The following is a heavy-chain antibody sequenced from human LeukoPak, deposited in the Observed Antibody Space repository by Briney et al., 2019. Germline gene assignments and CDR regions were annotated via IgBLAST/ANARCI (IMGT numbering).Heavy chain of an antibody. CDR2: MYYSGST. CDR1: GGSISSYY. J-gene: IGHJ4*02. D-gene: IGHD2-15*01. CDR3: VRSSTYHLFDD. Sequence: SETLSLTCTASGGSISSYYWSWIRQPPGKGLEWIGYMYYSGSTNYNPSLKSRVTISVDMSKNQFSLKLSSVTAADTAVYYCVRSSTYHLFDDWGQGTLVTVSS. V-gene: IGHV4-59*08.